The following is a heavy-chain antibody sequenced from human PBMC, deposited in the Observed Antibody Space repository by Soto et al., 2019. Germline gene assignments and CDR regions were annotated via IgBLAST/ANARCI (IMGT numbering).Heavy chain of an antibody. D-gene: IGHD5-18*01. V-gene: IGHV3-23*01. CDR1: GFTFSNYA. CDR2: VSASGGATTT. CDR3: AKDRDRVTISRFDY. J-gene: IGHJ4*02. Sequence: EVRLLESGGGLVQPGKSLRLSCVASGFTFSNYAMNWVRQAPGKGPEWVSAVSASGGATTTYYVYSVKGRFTVSRDNSKNTPSLQKNSLRAEHTAGYYCAKDRDRVTISRFDYWGQGTLVTVSS.